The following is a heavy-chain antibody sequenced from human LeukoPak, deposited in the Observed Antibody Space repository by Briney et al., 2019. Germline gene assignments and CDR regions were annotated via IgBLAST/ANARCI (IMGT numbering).Heavy chain of an antibody. CDR2: INPNSGGT. CDR1: GYTFTGYY. V-gene: IGHV1-2*02. J-gene: IGHJ4*02. D-gene: IGHD2-15*01. Sequence: ASVTVSCKASGYTFTGYYMHWVRQAPGQGLEWMGWINPNSGGTNYAQKFQGRVTMTRDTSISTAYMELSRLRSDDTAVYYCARPWVGYCSGGSCTDYWGQGTLVTVSS. CDR3: ARPWVGYCSGGSCTDY.